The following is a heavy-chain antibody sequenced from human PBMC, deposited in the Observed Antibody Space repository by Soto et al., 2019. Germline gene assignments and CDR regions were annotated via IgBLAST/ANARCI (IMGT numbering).Heavy chain of an antibody. D-gene: IGHD6-13*01. CDR3: ARVSFYRSSYYYFDH. CDR2: INPSGGST. CDR1: GYTFISYS. J-gene: IGHJ4*02. Sequence: ASVKVSCKASGYTFISYSMHWVRQAPGQGLEWMGIINPSGGSTYYAQKFQGRVTMTRDTSTSTVYMELSSLRSEDTAIYFCARVSFYRSSYYYFDHWGQGTLVTVSS. V-gene: IGHV1-46*01.